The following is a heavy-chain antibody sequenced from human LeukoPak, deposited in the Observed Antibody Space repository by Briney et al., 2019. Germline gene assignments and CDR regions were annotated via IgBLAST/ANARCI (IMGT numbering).Heavy chain of an antibody. CDR3: ARGQGSMIVVRTTNCYFDL. V-gene: IGHV3-7*01. CDR1: GFTFSNYW. Sequence: GGSLRLSCAASGFTFSNYWMSWVRQAPGKGLEWLANINQDGSEMYYVDSVKGRFTISRDNVKNSLYLQINSLRADDTAVYYSARGQGSMIVVRTTNCYFDLWGRRTMVADPS. D-gene: IGHD3-22*01. J-gene: IGHJ2*01. CDR2: INQDGSEM.